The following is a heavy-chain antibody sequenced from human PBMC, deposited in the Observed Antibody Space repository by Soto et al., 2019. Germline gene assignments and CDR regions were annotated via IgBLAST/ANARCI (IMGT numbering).Heavy chain of an antibody. CDR3: ARDGAMTGFFDY. CDR2: ISITSTTI. D-gene: IGHD3-9*01. Sequence: EVQLVESGGVLVQPGRSMRLSCEASGFTFNTFGMNWVRQAPGKGLEWISYISITSTTIHYADSMKGRFANSRDNAKNSLYRQMDSLRVEDTAVYYWARDGAMTGFFDYWGPGTLVTVSS. V-gene: IGHV3-48*01. CDR1: GFTFNTFG. J-gene: IGHJ4*02.